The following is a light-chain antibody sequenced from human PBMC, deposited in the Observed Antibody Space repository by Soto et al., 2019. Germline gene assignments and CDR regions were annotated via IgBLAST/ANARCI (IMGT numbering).Light chain of an antibody. CDR3: QQFSSYPLT. J-gene: IGKJ4*02. Sequence: EIVLTQPPGTLSFSPGERATLSCRASQSVRNNYLAWYQQKPGQAPRLLIYDASSRATGIPARFSGSGSGTDFTLTISRLEPEDFAVYYCQQFSSYPLTFGEGTKVDIK. CDR1: QSVRNNY. V-gene: IGKV3-20*01. CDR2: DAS.